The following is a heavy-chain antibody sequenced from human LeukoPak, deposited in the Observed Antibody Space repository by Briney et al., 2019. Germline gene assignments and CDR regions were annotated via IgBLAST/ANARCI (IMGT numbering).Heavy chain of an antibody. Sequence: GGSLRLSCAASGFTISGSWMTWVRQAPGKGLEWVANIKPDGSPGLQLGSVRGRFTVSRDNAKNSVYLQMNSLRADDTGVYYCARSXGHPSSWDMDVWGQGTMVTVSS. J-gene: IGHJ3*01. V-gene: IGHV3-7*01. CDR1: GFTISGSW. CDR3: ARSXGHPSSWDMDV. D-gene: IGHD6-13*01. CDR2: IKPDGSPG.